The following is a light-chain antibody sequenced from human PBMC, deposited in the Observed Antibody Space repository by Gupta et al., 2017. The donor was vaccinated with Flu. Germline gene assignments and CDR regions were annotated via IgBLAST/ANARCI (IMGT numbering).Light chain of an antibody. CDR2: KGS. CDR3: CSYAGSSTFNVV. J-gene: IGLJ2*01. Sequence: QSALTQSASVSGSPAQSLTIPCTGTSSDVGGYNLVSWYQQHPGKAPKLMIYKGSKRPSGVSNRFSGSKSGNTASLTISGLQAEDEADYYCCSYAGSSTFNVVFGGGTKLTVL. V-gene: IGLV2-23*03. CDR1: SSDVGGYNL.